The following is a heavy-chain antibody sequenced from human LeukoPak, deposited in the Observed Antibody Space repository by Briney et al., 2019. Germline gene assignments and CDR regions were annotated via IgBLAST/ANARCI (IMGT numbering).Heavy chain of an antibody. Sequence: ASVKVSCKASGGTFSGYAISWVRQAPGQGLEWMGWINPNSGGTNYAQKFQGRVTMTRDTSISTAYMELSRLRSDDTAVYYCAATAFDYWGQGTQVTVSS. CDR2: INPNSGGT. CDR1: GGTFSGYA. J-gene: IGHJ4*02. V-gene: IGHV1-2*02. CDR3: AATAFDY. D-gene: IGHD4-17*01.